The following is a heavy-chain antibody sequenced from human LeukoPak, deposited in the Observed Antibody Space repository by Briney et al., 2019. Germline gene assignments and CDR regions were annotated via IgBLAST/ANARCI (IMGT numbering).Heavy chain of an antibody. Sequence: GGSLRLSCAASGFTFSSYAMSWVRQAPGKGLVWVSRINSVGSSTSSADSVKGRFTISRDNAKNTLYLQMNSLRAEDTAVYYCARDFDRYYFDYWGQGTLVTVSS. CDR2: INSVGSST. D-gene: IGHD3-9*01. CDR3: ARDFDRYYFDY. J-gene: IGHJ4*02. V-gene: IGHV3-74*01. CDR1: GFTFSSYA.